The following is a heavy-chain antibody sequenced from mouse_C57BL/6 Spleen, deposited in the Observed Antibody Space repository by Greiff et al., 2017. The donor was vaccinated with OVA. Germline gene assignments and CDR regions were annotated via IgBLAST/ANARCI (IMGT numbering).Heavy chain of an antibody. J-gene: IGHJ1*03. V-gene: IGHV1-80*01. Sequence: QVQLQQSGAELVKPGASVKISYKASGYAFSSYWMNWVKQRPGKGLEWIGQIYPGDGDTNYNGKFKGKATLTADKSSSTAYMQLSSLTSEDSAVYFCARGYYGSSWYFDVWGTGTTVTVSS. CDR2: IYPGDGDT. CDR3: ARGYYGSSWYFDV. CDR1: GYAFSSYW. D-gene: IGHD1-1*01.